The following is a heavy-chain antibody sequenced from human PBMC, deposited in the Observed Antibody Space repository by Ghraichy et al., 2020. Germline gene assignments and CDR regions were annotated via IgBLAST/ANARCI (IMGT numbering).Heavy chain of an antibody. CDR1: GFAVSSIY. Sequence: GGSLRLSCAVSGFAVSSIYMTWVRQAPGKGLEWVSFIYGNGSTYYADSVKGRFTISRDSSKNTLYLQMNSLRAEDTAVYYCASPSNGPLDYWGQGTLVTVSS. V-gene: IGHV3-66*01. D-gene: IGHD2-8*01. CDR3: ASPSNGPLDY. J-gene: IGHJ4*02. CDR2: IYGNGST.